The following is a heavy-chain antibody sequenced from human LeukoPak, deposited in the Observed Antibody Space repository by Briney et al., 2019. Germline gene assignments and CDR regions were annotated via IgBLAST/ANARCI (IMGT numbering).Heavy chain of an antibody. CDR3: AKDGFPHRSTWYGWFDP. CDR1: GFSFSGCA. Sequence: GGSLRLSCAASGFSFSGCAMHWVRQAPGKGLEWVAVISYEGSNKYYADSVKGRFTISRDNSKNTLYLQMNSLRAEDTAVYYCAKDGFPHRSTWYGWFDPWGHGTLVTVSS. J-gene: IGHJ5*02. CDR2: ISYEGSNK. D-gene: IGHD6-13*01. V-gene: IGHV3-30*18.